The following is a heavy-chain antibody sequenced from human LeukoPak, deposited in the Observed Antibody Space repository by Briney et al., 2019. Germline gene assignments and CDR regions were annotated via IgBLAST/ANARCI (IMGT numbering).Heavy chain of an antibody. CDR2: IRSKANSYAT. CDR1: GFTFSSYA. CDR3: TRHYYYDSSGYHFDY. V-gene: IGHV3-73*01. Sequence: GGSLRLSCAASGFTFSSYAMSWVRQAPGKGLEWVGRIRSKANSYATAYAASVKGRFTISRDDSKNTAYLQMNSLKTEDTAVYYCTRHYYYDSSGYHFDYWGQGTLVTVSS. D-gene: IGHD3-22*01. J-gene: IGHJ4*02.